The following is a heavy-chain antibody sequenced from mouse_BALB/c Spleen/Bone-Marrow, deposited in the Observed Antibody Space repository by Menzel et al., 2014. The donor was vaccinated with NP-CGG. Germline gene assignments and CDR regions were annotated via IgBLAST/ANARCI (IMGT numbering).Heavy chain of an antibody. CDR3: ARSGSSSGYFDY. CDR2: ISSGRSTI. CDR1: GFTFSSFG. Sequence: EVKVVESGGGLVQPGGSRKLSCAASGFTFSSFGMHWVRQAPEKGLEWVAYISSGRSTIYYADTVMGRFTISRDNPKNTLFLQRTSLRSEDTAMYYCARSGSSSGYFDYWGQGTTLTVSS. V-gene: IGHV5-17*02. J-gene: IGHJ2*01. D-gene: IGHD1-1*01.